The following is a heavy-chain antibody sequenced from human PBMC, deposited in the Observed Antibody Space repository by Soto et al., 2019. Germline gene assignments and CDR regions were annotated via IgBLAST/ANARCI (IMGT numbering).Heavy chain of an antibody. CDR2: INQGGSQK. D-gene: IGHD3-16*01. CDR3: AIWADPADEDYFLL. V-gene: IGHV3-7*03. J-gene: IGHJ2*01. Sequence: GGSLRLSCAGSGFRFSSSWMSWIRQAPGKGLEWVAHINQGGSQKYYVDSAKGRFTISRDNAKTSLYLQMNNLRAEDTATYYCAIWADPADEDYFLLWGPGTLVTVS. CDR1: GFRFSSSW.